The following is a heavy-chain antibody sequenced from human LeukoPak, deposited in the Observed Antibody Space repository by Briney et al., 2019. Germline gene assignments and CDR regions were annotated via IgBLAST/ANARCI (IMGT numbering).Heavy chain of an antibody. CDR3: AAPLRGNDY. Sequence: GGSLRLSCAASGFTFSSYGMHWVRQAPGKGLEWVAVISYDGSDKYYADSVKGRFTISRDNSKNTLYLQMNSLRAEDTAVYYCAAPLRGNDYWGQGTLVTVSS. D-gene: IGHD3-10*01. CDR2: ISYDGSDK. J-gene: IGHJ4*02. V-gene: IGHV3-30*03. CDR1: GFTFSSYG.